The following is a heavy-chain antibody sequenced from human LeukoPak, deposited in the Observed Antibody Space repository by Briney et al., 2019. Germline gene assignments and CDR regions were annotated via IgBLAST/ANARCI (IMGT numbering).Heavy chain of an antibody. D-gene: IGHD3-3*01. CDR2: IYYSGSP. V-gene: IGHV4-39*07. CDR3: ARDFWSGRNWFDP. Sequence: SETLSLTCTVSGDSISSTSYSSGWIRQPPGKGLEWIGTIYYSGSPYYNPSLKSRVTISVDTSKNQFSLRMTSVTAADTAVYYCARDFWSGRNWFDPWGQGTLVTVSS. J-gene: IGHJ5*02. CDR1: GDSISSTSYS.